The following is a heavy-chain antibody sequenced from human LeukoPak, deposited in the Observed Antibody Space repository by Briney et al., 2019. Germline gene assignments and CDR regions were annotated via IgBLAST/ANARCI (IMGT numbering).Heavy chain of an antibody. CDR1: GFTFSSYW. D-gene: IGHD6-6*01. Sequence: QTGGSLRLSWAASGFTFSSYWMSWVRQAPGEGLEWVANIKQDGTEKYYMDSVKGRFSISRDNAKNSLYLQMNALRAEDTAVYYCARDVRPDYWGQGTLVTVST. V-gene: IGHV3-7*04. CDR3: ARDVRPDY. J-gene: IGHJ4*02. CDR2: IKQDGTEK.